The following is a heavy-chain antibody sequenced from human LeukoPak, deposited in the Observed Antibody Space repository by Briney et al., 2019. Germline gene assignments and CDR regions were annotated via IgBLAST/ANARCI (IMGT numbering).Heavy chain of an antibody. CDR3: ARLHGRRGLDFGY. CDR1: GGSISSSSYY. Sequence: PSETLSLTCTVSGGSISSSSYYWGWIRQPPGKGLEWIGSIYYSGSTYYNPSLKSRVTISVDTSKNQFSLKLSSVTAADTAVYYCARLHGRRGLDFGYWGQGTLVTVSS. D-gene: IGHD2-15*01. CDR2: IYYSGST. J-gene: IGHJ4*02. V-gene: IGHV4-39*01.